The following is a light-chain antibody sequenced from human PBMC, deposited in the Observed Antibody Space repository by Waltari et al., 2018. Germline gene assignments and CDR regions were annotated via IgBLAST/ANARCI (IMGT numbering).Light chain of an antibody. V-gene: IGLV2-14*03. Sequence: QSALTQPASVSGSPGQAITISCTGTSSDVGDYNYVSWYQQYPGKAPKLMIYDVTRRPSGVSSRCAGPKSGNTASLTISGLQAEDEAEYYCSSYTGSSTWVFGGGTKLTVL. J-gene: IGLJ3*02. CDR1: SSDVGDYNY. CDR2: DVT. CDR3: SSYTGSSTWV.